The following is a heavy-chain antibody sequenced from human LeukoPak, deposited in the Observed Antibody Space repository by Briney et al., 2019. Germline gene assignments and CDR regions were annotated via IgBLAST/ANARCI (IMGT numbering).Heavy chain of an antibody. V-gene: IGHV1-3*01. J-gene: IGHJ6*02. D-gene: IGHD3-3*01. CDR2: INAGNGNT. Sequence: ASVKVSCKASGYTFTSYAMHWVRQAPGQRLEWMGWINAGNGNTKYSQKFQGRVTITRDTSASTAYMELSSLRSEDTAVYYCARDAIHHNPYDFWSYYYGMDVWGQGTTVTVSS. CDR1: GYTFTSYA. CDR3: ARDAIHHNPYDFWSYYYGMDV.